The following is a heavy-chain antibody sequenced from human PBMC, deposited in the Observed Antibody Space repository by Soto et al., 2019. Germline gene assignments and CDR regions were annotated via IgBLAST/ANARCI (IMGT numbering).Heavy chain of an antibody. CDR2: IYYSGST. V-gene: IGHV4-31*03. CDR3: AREGYEGTKNWFAP. J-gene: IGHJ5*02. CDR1: GGSISSGGYY. Sequence: SETLSLTCTVSGGSISSGGYYWSWIRQHPGKGLEWIGYIYYSGSTYYNPSLKSRVTISVDTSKNQFSLKLSSVTAADTAVYYCAREGYEGTKNWFAPWVQGTLVTVSS. D-gene: IGHD2-2*01.